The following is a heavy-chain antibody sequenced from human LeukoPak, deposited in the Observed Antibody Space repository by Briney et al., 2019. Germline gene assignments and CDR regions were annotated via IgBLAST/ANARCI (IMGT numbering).Heavy chain of an antibody. V-gene: IGHV4-59*01. CDR3: ARRTVAGAPFDY. J-gene: IGHJ4*02. CDR2: IYYSGST. Sequence: SETPSLTCTVSGGSISSYYWSWIRQPPGKGLEWIGYIYYSGSTNYNPSLKSRVTISVDTSKNQFSLKLSSVTAADTAVYYCARRTVAGAPFDYWGQGTLVTVSS. D-gene: IGHD6-19*01. CDR1: GGSISSYY.